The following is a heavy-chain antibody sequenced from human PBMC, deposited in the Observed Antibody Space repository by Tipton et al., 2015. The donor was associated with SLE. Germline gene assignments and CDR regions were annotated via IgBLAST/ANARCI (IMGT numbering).Heavy chain of an antibody. CDR2: VIPSTGST. J-gene: IGHJ4*02. CDR3: AREESGGYWDY. CDR1: GYTFTNYY. V-gene: IGHV1-46*01. Sequence: QSGPEVKQPGASVKVSCKASGYTFTNYYMQWVRQAPGQGLEWMGIVIPSTGSTGYAQKFQGRVTITRDTSTSTVYMELSRLTSEDTAVYFCAREESGGYWDYWGQGTLVTVSS. D-gene: IGHD2-15*01.